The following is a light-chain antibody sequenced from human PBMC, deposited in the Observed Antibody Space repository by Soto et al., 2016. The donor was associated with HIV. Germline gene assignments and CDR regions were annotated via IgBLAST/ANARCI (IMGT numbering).Light chain of an antibody. J-gene: IGLJ1*01. CDR1: NIGTKA. V-gene: IGLV3-21*02. CDR3: QVWDNISGHTYV. CDR2: DDS. Sequence: SYVLTQPPSVSVASGETATITCGGDNIGTKAVHWYQQRPGQAPALVLFDDSDRPSGIPERFSASKSQNTATLTIRRVEAGDEADFYCQVWDNISGHTYVFGTGTKVTV.